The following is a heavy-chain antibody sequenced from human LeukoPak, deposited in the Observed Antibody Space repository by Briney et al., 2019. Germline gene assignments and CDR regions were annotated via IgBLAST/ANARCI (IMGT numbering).Heavy chain of an antibody. CDR2: INPSGGST. V-gene: IGHV1-46*01. D-gene: IGHD3-22*01. Sequence: ASVKVSCTASGYTFTSYYIHWVRQAPGQGLEWMGIINPSGGSTSYAQKFQGRVTMTRDTSTSTVHMELSSLRSEDTAVYYCARGPPLYYYDSSGYSAPHDYWGQGTLVTVSS. CDR3: ARGPPLYYYDSSGYSAPHDY. J-gene: IGHJ4*02. CDR1: GYTFTSYY.